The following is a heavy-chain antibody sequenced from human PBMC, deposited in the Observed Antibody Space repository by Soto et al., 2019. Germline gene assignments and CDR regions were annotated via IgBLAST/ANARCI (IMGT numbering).Heavy chain of an antibody. CDR1: GGTFSSYA. CDR3: ARGGGGSSGWYGGDFDY. J-gene: IGHJ4*02. D-gene: IGHD6-19*01. CDR2: IIPIFGTA. V-gene: IGHV1-69*01. Sequence: QVQLVQSGAEVKKPGSSVKVSCKASGGTFSSYAISWVRQAPGQGLEWMGGIIPIFGTANYAQKFQGRVTITADESTSTAYLELGSLAAEDTAVYSCARGGGGSSGWYGGDFDYWGQGTLVTVSS.